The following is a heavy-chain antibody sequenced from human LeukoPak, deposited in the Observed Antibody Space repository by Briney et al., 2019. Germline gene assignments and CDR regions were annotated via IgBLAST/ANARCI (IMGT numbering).Heavy chain of an antibody. V-gene: IGHV4-4*07. CDR2: IYTSGST. D-gene: IGHD3-22*01. J-gene: IGHJ4*02. CDR1: GGSISSYY. CDR3: ARGGYYYDSSGYSLDY. Sequence: SETLSLTCTVSGGSISSYYWSWIRQPAGKGLEWIGRIYTSGSTNYNPSLKSRVTMSVDTSKNQFSLKLSSVTAADTAVYYCARGGYYYDSSGYSLDYWGQGTLVTVSS.